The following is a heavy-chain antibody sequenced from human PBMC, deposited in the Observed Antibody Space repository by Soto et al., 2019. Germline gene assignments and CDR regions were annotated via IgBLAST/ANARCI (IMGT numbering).Heavy chain of an antibody. CDR1: GFSFSSYW. D-gene: IGHD3-22*01. CDR2: IEHDGSDT. V-gene: IGHV3-7*01. CDR3: ARERHYYDRSGYQGY. J-gene: IGHJ4*02. Sequence: QLMESGGTLVQPGGSLRLSCAASGFSFSSYWMSWVRQAPGGGLEGVANIEHDGSDTYYVDSVKGRFTVSRDNAKNFLYLQMNSLRVEDTAVYYCARERHYYDRSGYQGYWGQGTLVTVSS.